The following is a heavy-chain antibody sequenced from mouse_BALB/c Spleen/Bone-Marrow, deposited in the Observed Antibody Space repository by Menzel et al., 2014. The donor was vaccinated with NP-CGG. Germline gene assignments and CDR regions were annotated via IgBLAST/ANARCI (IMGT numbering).Heavy chain of an antibody. Sequence: EVQLQQSGAELVKPGASVKLSCTASGFNIKDTYMHWVRQRPEQGLEWIGRIDPANGNTKYDPKFQGKATITADISSNTAYLQLSSLTSEDTAVYYCAGASYYAMDYWGQGTSVTVSS. V-gene: IGHV14-3*02. J-gene: IGHJ4*01. CDR1: GFNIKDTY. CDR3: AGASYYAMDY. CDR2: IDPANGNT.